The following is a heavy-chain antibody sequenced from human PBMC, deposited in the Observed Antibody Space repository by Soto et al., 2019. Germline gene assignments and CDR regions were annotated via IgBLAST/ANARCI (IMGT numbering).Heavy chain of an antibody. D-gene: IGHD6-19*01. Sequence: LSLTCTVSGASIDNNGYSWTWIRQHPGKGLEWIGTNNNRADTYYNPSLKSRLTISLDTSQNHFSLRLNAVTAADTAIYYCARGGSGWKALNWFDPWGQGIMVTAPQ. V-gene: IGHV4-31*03. CDR1: GASIDNNGYS. CDR2: NNNRADT. J-gene: IGHJ5*02. CDR3: ARGGSGWKALNWFDP.